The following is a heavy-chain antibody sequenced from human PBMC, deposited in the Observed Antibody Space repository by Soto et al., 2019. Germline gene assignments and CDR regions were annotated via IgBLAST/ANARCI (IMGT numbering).Heavy chain of an antibody. Sequence: GGSLRLSCAASGFTFSSYWIHWVRQAPGKGLVWVSRINTDGSSTGYADSVKGRFTISRDNAKNTLYLQMNSLRAEDTAVYYCAKDRDIVVVVAALQHWGQGTLVTVPQ. CDR3: AKDRDIVVVVAALQH. J-gene: IGHJ1*01. D-gene: IGHD2-15*01. CDR1: GFTFSSYW. CDR2: INTDGSST. V-gene: IGHV3-74*01.